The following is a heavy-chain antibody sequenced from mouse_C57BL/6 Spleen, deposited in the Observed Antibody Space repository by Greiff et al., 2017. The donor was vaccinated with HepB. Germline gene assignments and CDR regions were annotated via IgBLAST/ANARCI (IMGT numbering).Heavy chain of an antibody. CDR1: GFTFSSYA. CDR3: ARGELGRGYFDV. J-gene: IGHJ1*03. CDR2: ISDGGSYT. D-gene: IGHD4-1*01. V-gene: IGHV5-4*03. Sequence: EVKLVESGGGLVKPGGSLKLSCAASGFTFSSYAMSWVRQTPEKRLEWVATISDGGSYTYYPDNVKGRFTISRDNAKNNLYLQMSHLKSEDTAMYYCARGELGRGYFDVWGTGTTVTVSS.